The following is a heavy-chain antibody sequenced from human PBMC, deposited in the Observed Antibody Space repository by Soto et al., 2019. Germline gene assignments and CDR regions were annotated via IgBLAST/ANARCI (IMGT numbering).Heavy chain of an antibody. Sequence: QVQLVESGGGVVQPGRSLRLSCAASGFTFSSYGMHWVRQAPGKGLEWVAVISYDGSNKYYADSVKGRFTISRDNSKNTLYLQMNSLRAEDTAVYYCARGESCHYWGQGTLVTVSS. V-gene: IGHV3-30*03. J-gene: IGHJ4*02. CDR3: ARGESCHY. CDR1: GFTFSSYG. CDR2: ISYDGSNK.